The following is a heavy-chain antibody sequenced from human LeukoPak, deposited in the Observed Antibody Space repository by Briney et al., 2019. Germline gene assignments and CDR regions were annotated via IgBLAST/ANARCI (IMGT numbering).Heavy chain of an antibody. J-gene: IGHJ6*03. CDR3: GRGARPPHYYYYMDV. CDR2: IIPILGTA. V-gene: IGHV1-69*10. Sequence: SVKVSCKASGSTFNSYGIIWVRQAPGQGLEWMGGIIPILGTANYAQKFQGRVTITADKSTSTAYMELSSLRSEDTAVYYCGRGARPPHYYYYMDVWGKGTTVTVSS. CDR1: GSTFNSYG. D-gene: IGHD5-12*01.